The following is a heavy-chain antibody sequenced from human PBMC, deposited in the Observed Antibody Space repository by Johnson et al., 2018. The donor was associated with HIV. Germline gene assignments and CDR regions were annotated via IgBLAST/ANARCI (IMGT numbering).Heavy chain of an antibody. CDR1: GFTFSSYW. V-gene: IGHV3-13*01. J-gene: IGHJ3*02. Sequence: VQLVESGGGLVQPGGSLRLSCAASGFTFSSYWMSWVRQAPGKGLEWVSAIGTAGDTYYPGSVKGRFTISSENAKNSLYLQMNSLRAGDTAVYYCAKDGSGDVRGAFDIWGQGTMVTVSS. CDR3: AKDGSGDVRGAFDI. CDR2: IGTAGDT. D-gene: IGHD3-10*02.